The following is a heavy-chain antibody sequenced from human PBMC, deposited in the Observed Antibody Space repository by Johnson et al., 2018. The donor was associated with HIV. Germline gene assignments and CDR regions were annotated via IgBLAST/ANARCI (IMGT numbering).Heavy chain of an antibody. CDR2: ISWNGGST. D-gene: IGHD2-8*02. CDR1: GFTFDDYG. V-gene: IGHV3-20*04. CDR3: ARDLVGSPRAFDI. Sequence: VQLVESGGGVVRPGGSLRLSCAAPGFTFDDYGMSWVRQAPGKGLEWVSGISWNGGSTAYADSVKGRFTISRDNAKNSLYLQMHSLRVEDTASYYCARDLVGSPRAFDIWGQGTMVTISS. J-gene: IGHJ3*02.